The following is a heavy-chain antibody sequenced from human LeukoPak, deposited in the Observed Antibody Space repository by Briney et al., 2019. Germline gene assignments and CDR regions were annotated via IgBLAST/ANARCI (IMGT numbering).Heavy chain of an antibody. CDR2: IHSSGNS. J-gene: IGHJ4*02. CDR1: TGSVNSGVYY. Sequence: PSETLSLTCSVSTGSVNSGVYYWGWVRQPPGKGLEWIGSIHSSGNSYCNPSLKSRVTLSVDTSKNQFSLKLSSVTAADRAVYYCAKHEGSYYDKSGYTFDFWGLGTLVTVSS. CDR3: AKHEGSYYDKSGYTFDF. V-gene: IGHV4-39*01. D-gene: IGHD3-22*01.